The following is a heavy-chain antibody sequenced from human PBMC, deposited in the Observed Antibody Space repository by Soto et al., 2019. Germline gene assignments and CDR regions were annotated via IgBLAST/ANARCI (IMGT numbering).Heavy chain of an antibody. V-gene: IGHV1-8*02. CDR2: MNPNSGNT. CDR3: ARTLYGDNVDY. Sequence: ASVKVSCKASGYTFTSYAMHWVRQAPGQRLEWMGWMNPNSGNTGYAQKFQGRVTMTRNTSISTAYMELSSLRSEDTAVYYCARTLYGDNVDYWGKGTLVTVSS. J-gene: IGHJ4*02. CDR1: GYTFTSYA. D-gene: IGHD4-17*01.